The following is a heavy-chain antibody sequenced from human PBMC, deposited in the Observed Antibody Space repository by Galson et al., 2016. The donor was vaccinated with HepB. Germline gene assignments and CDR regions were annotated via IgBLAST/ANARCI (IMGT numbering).Heavy chain of an antibody. CDR1: GFTLINYA. CDR2: ISTNGGYT. CDR3: VKGGYYDRKGFDY. D-gene: IGHD3-22*01. J-gene: IGHJ4*02. Sequence: SLRLSYAASGFTLINYAMHWVRQAPGKGLEYVSTISTNGGYTNYADSVKGRFTISRDNSKNTLYLQMSSLRPEDTAVYYCVKGGYYDRKGFDYWGQGTLVTVSS. V-gene: IGHV3-64D*06.